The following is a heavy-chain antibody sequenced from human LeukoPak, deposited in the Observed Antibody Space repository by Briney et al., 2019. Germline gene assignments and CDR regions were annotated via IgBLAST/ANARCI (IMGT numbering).Heavy chain of an antibody. CDR1: GGSFSGYY. CDR2: INHSGST. V-gene: IGHV4-34*01. D-gene: IGHD3-10*01. CDR3: ARVESGSSIDY. J-gene: IGHJ4*02. Sequence: SETLSLTCAVYGGSFSGYYWSWIRQPPGKGLEWIGEINHSGSTNYNPSLKSRVTISVDTSKNQFSLKLNSVSAADTAVYYCARVESGSSIDYWGQGTLSPSPQ.